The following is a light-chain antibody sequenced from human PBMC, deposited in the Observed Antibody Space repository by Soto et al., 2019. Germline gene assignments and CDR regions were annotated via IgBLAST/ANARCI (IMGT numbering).Light chain of an antibody. CDR2: AAS. J-gene: IGKJ4*01. Sequence: EIVLTQSPATLSLSPGERATLSCRASQSVSSSLAWYQQKPGQAPRLLIYAASNRATGIPARFSGSGSGTDVTLTISSLEPEDFAIYYCQQRYNWPLTFGGGTKVEIK. CDR1: QSVSSS. CDR3: QQRYNWPLT. V-gene: IGKV3-11*01.